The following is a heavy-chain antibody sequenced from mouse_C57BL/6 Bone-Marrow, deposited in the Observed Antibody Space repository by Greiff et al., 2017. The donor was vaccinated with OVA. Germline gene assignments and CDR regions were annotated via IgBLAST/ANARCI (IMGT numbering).Heavy chain of an antibody. CDR3: AREDYDYDGAWFAY. CDR1: GYSITSGYY. J-gene: IGHJ3*01. CDR2: ISYDGSN. V-gene: IGHV3-6*01. D-gene: IGHD2-4*01. Sequence: ESGPGLVKPSQSLSLTCSVTGYSITSGYYWNWIRQFPGNKLEWMGYISYDGSNNYNPSLKNRISITRDTSKNQFFLKLNSVTTEDTATYDCAREDYDYDGAWFAYWGQGTLVTVSA.